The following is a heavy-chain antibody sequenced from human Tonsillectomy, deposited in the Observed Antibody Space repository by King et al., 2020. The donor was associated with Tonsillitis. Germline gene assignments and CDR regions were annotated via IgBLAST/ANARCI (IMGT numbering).Heavy chain of an antibody. Sequence: QLQESGPGLVKPSETLSLTCSVSGGSIRSSYWSWIRQPPGKGLEWFAYIYYTGSTNYNPSLKSLGTISLDTSKNQFSLWLSSVTAADTAVYCCARDAAVYCGGYGGPQHHGACDIWGQGTVVTVSS. D-gene: IGHD2-21*01. CDR1: GGSIRSSY. CDR2: IYYTGST. J-gene: IGHJ3*02. CDR3: ARDAAVYCGGYGGPQHHGACDI. V-gene: IGHV4-59*12.